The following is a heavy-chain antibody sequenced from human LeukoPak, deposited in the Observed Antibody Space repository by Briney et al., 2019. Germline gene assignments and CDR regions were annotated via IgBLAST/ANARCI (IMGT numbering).Heavy chain of an antibody. CDR2: VSGGSSTI. Sequence: GGSLRLSCAVSGFTFRSYSMSWVRQAPGKGLEWVSYVSGGSSTIYYADSVKGRFTISRDNAKNSLYLQMNSLRAEDTAVYYCARALYNRGWYPDYFDSWGQGALVTVSS. CDR1: GFTFRSYS. D-gene: IGHD6-19*01. J-gene: IGHJ4*02. CDR3: ARALYNRGWYPDYFDS. V-gene: IGHV3-48*01.